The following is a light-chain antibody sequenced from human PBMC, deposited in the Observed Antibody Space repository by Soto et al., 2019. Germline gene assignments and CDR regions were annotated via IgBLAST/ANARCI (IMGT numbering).Light chain of an antibody. CDR1: QSISSW. Sequence: DIQMTQSPSTLSASVGDRVTITCRASQSISSWLACHQQKPGKAPKLLIYAASSFESGAPSRFSGSASGTEFTLTISSLQPDDFATYYRQQYNSYWTFGQGTTGDIK. V-gene: IGKV1-5*01. CDR3: QQYNSYWT. J-gene: IGKJ1*01. CDR2: AAS.